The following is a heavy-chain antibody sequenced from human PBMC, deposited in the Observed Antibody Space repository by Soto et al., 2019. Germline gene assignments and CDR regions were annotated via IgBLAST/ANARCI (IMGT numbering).Heavy chain of an antibody. CDR2: ISHDGHA. Sequence: SETLSLTCSVHDDSISDSRYYWGWIRQSPEKGLEWIGSISHDGHAYCNPPLKSRVTLFADTSRNQFSLKMKSVTVADTALYFCARQVYGDYLGGNWFDPWGQGAPVTVSS. J-gene: IGHJ5*02. D-gene: IGHD4-17*01. V-gene: IGHV4-39*01. CDR1: DDSISDSRYY. CDR3: ARQVYGDYLGGNWFDP.